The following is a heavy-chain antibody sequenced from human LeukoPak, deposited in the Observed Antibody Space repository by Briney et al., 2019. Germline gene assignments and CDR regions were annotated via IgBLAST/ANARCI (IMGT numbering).Heavy chain of an antibody. Sequence: PSETLSLTCAVSGYSISSGYYWGWIRQPPGKGLEWIGSIYHSGSSYYNPSLKSRDSISVDTSKNQFSLKLSSVTAADTAVYCCARLGNYYDSSGFDYWGQGTLVTVSS. CDR3: ARLGNYYDSSGFDY. V-gene: IGHV4-38-2*01. CDR2: IYHSGSS. CDR1: GYSISSGYY. D-gene: IGHD3-22*01. J-gene: IGHJ4*02.